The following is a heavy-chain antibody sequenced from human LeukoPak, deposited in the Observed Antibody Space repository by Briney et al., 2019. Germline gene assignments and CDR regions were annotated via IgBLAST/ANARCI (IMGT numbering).Heavy chain of an antibody. CDR1: GGSISSSSYY. Sequence: PSESLSLTCTVSGGSISSSSYYWGWIRQPPGKGLEWIGSIYYSGSTYYNPSLKSRVTISVDTSKNQFSLKLSSVTAADTAVYYCARDRKGDYGDYLNYFDYWGQGTLVTVSS. D-gene: IGHD4-17*01. CDR2: IYYSGST. V-gene: IGHV4-39*07. J-gene: IGHJ4*02. CDR3: ARDRKGDYGDYLNYFDY.